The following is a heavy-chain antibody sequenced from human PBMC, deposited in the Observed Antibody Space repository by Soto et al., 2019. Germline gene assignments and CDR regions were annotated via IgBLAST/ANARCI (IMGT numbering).Heavy chain of an antibody. CDR2: VSNDGRGE. V-gene: IGHV3-30*18. J-gene: IGHJ4*02. CDR1: GFRFSAFG. D-gene: IGHD2-8*02. CDR3: AKTSTTPPSEDSTGRGALIDH. Sequence: QVQLVESGGGAVQPGRSLTLSCAASGFRFSAFGMHWFRQAPGKGLEWVAVVSNDGRGEHYADSVKGRFTISRDNSKNTVSLQMNGLRPDDTALYYCAKTSTTPPSEDSTGRGALIDHWGRGARVIVSS.